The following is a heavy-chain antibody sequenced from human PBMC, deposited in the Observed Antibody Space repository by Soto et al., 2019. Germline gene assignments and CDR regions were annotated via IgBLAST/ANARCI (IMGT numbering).Heavy chain of an antibody. D-gene: IGHD4-17*01. CDR3: ARVYDDYLIDAFDF. CDR1: EFTLSNYE. J-gene: IGHJ3*01. CDR2: IGRRGSPI. Sequence: PGGSLRLSCAAFEFTLSNYEMDWVRQAPGKGLEWVSHIGRRGSPIYYADSVKGRFTISRDNAKNSVFLQMNSLRPEDTAVYYCARVYDDYLIDAFDFWGQGTMVSVSS. V-gene: IGHV3-48*03.